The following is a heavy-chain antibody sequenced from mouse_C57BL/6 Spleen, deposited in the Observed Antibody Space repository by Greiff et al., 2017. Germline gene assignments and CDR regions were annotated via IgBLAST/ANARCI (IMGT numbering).Heavy chain of an antibody. CDR3: ARKGYDGYFDV. D-gene: IGHD2-2*01. Sequence: QVKLQQPGAELVMPGASVKLSCKASGYTFTSYWMHWVKQRPGQGLEWIGEIDPSDSYTNYNQKFKGKSTLTVDKSSSTAYMQLSSLTSEDSAVYYCARKGYDGYFDVWGTGTTVTVSS. CDR2: IDPSDSYT. CDR1: GYTFTSYW. J-gene: IGHJ1*03. V-gene: IGHV1-69*01.